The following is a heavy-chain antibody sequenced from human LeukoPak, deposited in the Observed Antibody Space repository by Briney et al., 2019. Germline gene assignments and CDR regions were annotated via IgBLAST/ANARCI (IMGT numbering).Heavy chain of an antibody. Sequence: GGSLRLSCAASGFTFSNAWMSWVRQAPGQGLEWVGRIKSKTDGGTTDYAATVTGRFTISRDDSKNTLYVQMNGLRTEDTAVYYCTTGARSHGYLFDRWGQGTLVTVSS. D-gene: IGHD5-18*01. CDR2: IKSKTDGGTT. V-gene: IGHV3-15*01. CDR1: GFTFSNAW. CDR3: TTGARSHGYLFDR. J-gene: IGHJ4*02.